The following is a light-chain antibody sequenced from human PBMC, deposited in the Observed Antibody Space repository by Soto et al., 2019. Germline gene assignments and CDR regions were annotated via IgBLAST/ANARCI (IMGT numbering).Light chain of an antibody. CDR3: ATWDSSLSAGV. V-gene: IGLV1-51*01. Sequence: QSVLTQPPSVSAAPGQKVTISCSGGASNIGNNFVSWYQQLPGTAPKLLIYDSTQRPSGIPDRFSGSKSGTSATLGITGLQTGDEADYYCATWDSSLSAGVFGGGTKLTVL. CDR1: ASNIGNNF. CDR2: DST. J-gene: IGLJ3*02.